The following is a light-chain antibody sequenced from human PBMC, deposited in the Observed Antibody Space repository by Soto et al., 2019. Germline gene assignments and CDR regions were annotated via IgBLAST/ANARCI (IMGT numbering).Light chain of an antibody. Sequence: EIVLTQSPGTLSLSPGERATLSCRASQSVSSSYLAWYQHKPGQAPRLLIYGASSRATGIPDRFSGSGSGTDFTLTISRLEPDDFATYYCHQYHIYPVTFGGGTKVEIK. J-gene: IGKJ4*01. CDR1: QSVSSSY. CDR2: GAS. CDR3: HQYHIYPVT. V-gene: IGKV3-20*01.